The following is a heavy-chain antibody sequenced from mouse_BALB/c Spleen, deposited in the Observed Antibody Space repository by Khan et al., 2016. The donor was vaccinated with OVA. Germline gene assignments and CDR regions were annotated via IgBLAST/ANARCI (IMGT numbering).Heavy chain of an antibody. CDR1: GFTFSTYG. Sequence: EVKLMESGGDVVKPGGSLKLSCAASGFTFSTYGMSWVRQTPDKRLEWVATISTGGHYTYYPDTVKGRFTISRDNAKNTLYLQMSSLKSEDTAMFYWARLAYYYDSEGFAYWGQGTLVTVSA. CDR3: ARLAYYYDSEGFAY. V-gene: IGHV5-6*01. CDR2: ISTGGHYT. D-gene: IGHD1-1*01. J-gene: IGHJ3*01.